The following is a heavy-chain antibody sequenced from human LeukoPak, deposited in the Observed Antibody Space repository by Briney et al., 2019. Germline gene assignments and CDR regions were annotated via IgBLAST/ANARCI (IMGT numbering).Heavy chain of an antibody. CDR1: GGSISSNNYY. V-gene: IGHV4-61*02. D-gene: IGHD3-10*01. Sequence: SQTLSLTCTVSGGSISSNNYYWSWIRQPAGKGLEWIGRIHTSGSTKYNPSLKSRVTMSVDTSKNQFSLKLSSVTAADTAVYYCARDAYYYGSESYFFDYWGQGTLVTVSS. CDR2: IHTSGST. J-gene: IGHJ4*02. CDR3: ARDAYYYGSESYFFDY.